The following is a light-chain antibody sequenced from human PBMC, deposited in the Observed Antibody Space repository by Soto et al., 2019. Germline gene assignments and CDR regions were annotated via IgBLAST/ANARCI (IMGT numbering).Light chain of an antibody. CDR3: QQRLHWPIT. CDR2: DAS. V-gene: IGKV3-11*01. CDR1: QTVGRY. Sequence: EIVLTQSPATLSLSPGDRVTLSCSASQTVGRYLSWYQHSPGQGPRLLVYDASNRATGIPARFSGSGSETDFTLTISSLEPEDFAVYYGQQRLHWPITFGQGTRLEIK. J-gene: IGKJ5*01.